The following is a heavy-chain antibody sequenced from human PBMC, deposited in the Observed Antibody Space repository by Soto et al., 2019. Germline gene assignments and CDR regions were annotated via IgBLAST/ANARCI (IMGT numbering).Heavy chain of an antibody. CDR1: GYTFTDYY. J-gene: IGHJ4*02. CDR3: ARVGYYDTSGYPDY. D-gene: IGHD3-22*01. Sequence: ASAKVSCKASGYTFTDYYMHWVRQAPGQGLEWMGWINPNSGATNYAQKFQGRVTMTRDTSMSTADMELSRLTSDDTAVYYCARVGYYDTSGYPDYWGQGTLVTVSS. CDR2: INPNSGAT. V-gene: IGHV1-2*02.